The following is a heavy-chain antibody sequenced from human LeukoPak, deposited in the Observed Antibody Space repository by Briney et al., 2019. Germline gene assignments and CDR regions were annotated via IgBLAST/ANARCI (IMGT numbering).Heavy chain of an antibody. CDR2: FDSEDGET. CDR3: ATKTYYFDSSGYFSLPDY. CDR1: GYTLTELS. V-gene: IGHV1-24*01. Sequence: ASVKVCCKVSGYTLTELSMHWTRRARCTGLQWMGCFDSEDGETIYAQKFQGRVTMTEDTSTDTAYMELTSLRSEDTAVYYCATKTYYFDSSGYFSLPDYWGQGTLVTVSS. D-gene: IGHD3-22*01. J-gene: IGHJ4*02.